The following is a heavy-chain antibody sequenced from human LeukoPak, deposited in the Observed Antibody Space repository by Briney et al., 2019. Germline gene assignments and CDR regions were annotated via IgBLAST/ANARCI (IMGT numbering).Heavy chain of an antibody. CDR3: VTATGY. CDR2: ISTKTGNP. J-gene: IGHJ4*02. V-gene: IGHV7-4-1*02. CDR1: GYTFTDYN. D-gene: IGHD1-1*01. Sequence: ASVKVSCKTSGYTFTDYNMHWVRQAPGQGLEWMGWISTKTGNPRYAQAFTGHFVFSLDTSVTSAYLQITSLKADDTAVYYCVTATGYWGQGTRVTVSS.